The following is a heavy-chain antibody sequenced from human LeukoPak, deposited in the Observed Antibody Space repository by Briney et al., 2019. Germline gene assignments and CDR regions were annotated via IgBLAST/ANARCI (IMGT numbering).Heavy chain of an antibody. J-gene: IGHJ6*02. CDR2: IYYSGST. CDR1: GGSMSSYY. V-gene: IGHV4-59*01. CDR3: ARDKAAYCSGGSRYYYYGMDV. D-gene: IGHD2-15*01. Sequence: SETLSLTCTVSGGSMSSYYWSWIRQPPGKGLECIGYIYYSGSTNYNPPLKSRVTISVDTSKNQFSLKLSSVTAADTAVYYCARDKAAYCSGGSRYYYYGMDVWGQGTTVTVSS.